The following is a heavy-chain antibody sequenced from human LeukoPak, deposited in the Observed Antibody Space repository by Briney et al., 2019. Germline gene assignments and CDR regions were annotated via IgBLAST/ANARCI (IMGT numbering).Heavy chain of an antibody. CDR3: ARDQVVPATAIEL. Sequence: PSETLSLTCSVSNYSIRSHYYWVWLRQPPGKGLEWLGSIHRSGSVYYNDNPSLESRVAMSMDASNNQFSLRLTSLTAADTAVYYCARDQVVPATAIELWGLGTLVTVSS. CDR1: NYSIRSHYY. D-gene: IGHD2-2*02. CDR2: IHRSGSV. J-gene: IGHJ4*01. V-gene: IGHV4-38-2*02.